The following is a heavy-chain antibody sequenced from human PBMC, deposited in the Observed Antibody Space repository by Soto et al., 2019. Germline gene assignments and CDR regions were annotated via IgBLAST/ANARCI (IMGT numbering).Heavy chain of an antibody. J-gene: IGHJ5*02. CDR3: ARLSSPDYYDSSGYYWDNNWFDP. CDR2: IYYSGST. CDR1: GGSISSSSYY. V-gene: IGHV4-61*05. Sequence: PSETLSLTCTVSGGSISSSSYYWGWIRQPPGKGLEWIGYIYYSGSTNYNPSLKSRVTISVDTSKNQFSLKLSSVTAADTAVYYCARLSSPDYYDSSGYYWDNNWFDPWGQGTLVTVS. D-gene: IGHD3-22*01.